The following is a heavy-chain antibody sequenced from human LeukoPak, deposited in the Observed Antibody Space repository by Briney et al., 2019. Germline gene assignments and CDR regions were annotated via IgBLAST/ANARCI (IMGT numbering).Heavy chain of an antibody. V-gene: IGHV1-18*01. Sequence: ASVKVSCKASGYTFTSYGISWVRQPPGQGLEWMAWISTYNGNTNYAQNLQGRVTMTTDTSTSTAYMELRSLRSDDTAVYYCARATNRDSGSYYFIYLGQGTLVTVSS. D-gene: IGHD1-26*01. CDR1: GYTFTSYG. CDR3: ARATNRDSGSYYFIY. CDR2: ISTYNGNT. J-gene: IGHJ4*02.